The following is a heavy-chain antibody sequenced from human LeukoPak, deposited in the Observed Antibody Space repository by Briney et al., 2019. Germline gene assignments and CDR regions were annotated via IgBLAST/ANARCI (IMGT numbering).Heavy chain of an antibody. D-gene: IGHD3-10*01. V-gene: IGHV3-48*03. CDR3: TRLRSSGAFDF. CDR1: GFTFSSYE. Sequence: GGSLRLSCAASGFTFSSYEMNWVRQAPGKGLEWVSYISANPNTIYYADSVKGRFTISRDNAKNSLYLQMNSLRAEDTAVYYCTRLRSSGAFDFSGQGTMVTVSS. CDR2: ISANPNTI. J-gene: IGHJ3*01.